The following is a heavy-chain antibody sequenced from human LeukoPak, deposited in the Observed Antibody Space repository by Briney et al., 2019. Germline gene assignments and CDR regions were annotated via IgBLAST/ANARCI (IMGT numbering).Heavy chain of an antibody. CDR3: ARDITPYYYMDV. J-gene: IGHJ6*03. CDR2: LSSSGSTI. Sequence: GGSLRLSCAASGFTFSDYYMNWIRQAPGKGLEWVSYLSSSGSTIYYADPVKGRFTISRDNAKNSLYLQMNSLRAEDTAVYYCARDITPYYYMDVWGKGPRSPSP. V-gene: IGHV3-11*04. D-gene: IGHD3-10*01. CDR1: GFTFSDYY.